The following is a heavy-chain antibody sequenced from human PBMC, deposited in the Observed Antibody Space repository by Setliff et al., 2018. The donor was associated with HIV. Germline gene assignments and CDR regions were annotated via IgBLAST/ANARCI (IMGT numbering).Heavy chain of an antibody. Sequence: GGSLRLSCAASGFTFSNYGMHWVRQAPGKGLEWVAVIWYDGSSEYYGDSVRGRFTISRDNSKKTLYLQMSSLRAEDTAVYYCARVRETSGGYWGNFYYYMDVWGKGTTVTVSS. J-gene: IGHJ6*03. CDR1: GFTFSNYG. CDR3: ARVRETSGGYWGNFYYYMDV. CDR2: IWYDGSSE. V-gene: IGHV3-33*01. D-gene: IGHD2-21*02.